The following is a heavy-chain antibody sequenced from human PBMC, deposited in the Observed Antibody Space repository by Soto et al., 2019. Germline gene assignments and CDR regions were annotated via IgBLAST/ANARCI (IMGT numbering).Heavy chain of an antibody. CDR3: ARWSDLDY. V-gene: IGHV3-23*01. CDR2: ISGSDGKT. D-gene: IGHD3-3*01. CDR1: GCSLGSYA. J-gene: IGHJ4*02. Sequence: GSRRRYYAASGCSLGSYALSWVRQAPGKGIECGSAISGSDGKTFYAESVKGQCCISKDTSQSTLYLQMNSLRADDTAMYYCARWSDLDYWGQGTRVPRSS.